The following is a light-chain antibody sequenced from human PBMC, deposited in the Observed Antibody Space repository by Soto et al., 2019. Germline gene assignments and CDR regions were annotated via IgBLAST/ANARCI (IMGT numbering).Light chain of an antibody. Sequence: QAVVTQPPSASGTPGQRVTISCSGSSSNIGNNAVNWYQQFSGTAPKLLIYDNIQRPSGVPDRFSGSKSGTSASLAISGLQFEDEADYYCAAWGDNLNGWVFGGGTKLTVL. CDR2: DNI. V-gene: IGLV1-44*01. CDR1: SSNIGNNA. J-gene: IGLJ3*02. CDR3: AAWGDNLNGWV.